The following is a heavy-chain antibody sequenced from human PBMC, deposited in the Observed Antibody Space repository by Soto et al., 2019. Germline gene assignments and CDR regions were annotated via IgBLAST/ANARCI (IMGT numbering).Heavy chain of an antibody. D-gene: IGHD5-12*01. V-gene: IGHV4-59*01. CDR2: VYYSGST. Sequence: SETLSLTCTVSGGSISSYYWSWIRQPPGKGLEWIGYVYYSGSTNYNPSLKSRVTISVDTSKNQFSLKLSSVTAAATAVYYCARAPGGRWLQLDYWGQGTLVTVSS. CDR1: GGSISSYY. J-gene: IGHJ4*02. CDR3: ARAPGGRWLQLDY.